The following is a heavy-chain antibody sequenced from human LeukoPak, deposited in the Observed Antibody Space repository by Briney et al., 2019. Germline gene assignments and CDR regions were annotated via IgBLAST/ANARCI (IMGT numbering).Heavy chain of an antibody. V-gene: IGHV1-46*01. CDR1: GYAFSSYY. Sequence: GASVKVSCKASGYAFSSYYIHWVRQAPGQGLEWMGIINPSDGSTTYAQKFQGRVTMTRDTSTSTVYMELSSPRSEDTAVYNCARRTGTTAFDIWGQGTMVTVSS. CDR3: ARRTGTTAFDI. J-gene: IGHJ3*02. CDR2: INPSDGST. D-gene: IGHD1-14*01.